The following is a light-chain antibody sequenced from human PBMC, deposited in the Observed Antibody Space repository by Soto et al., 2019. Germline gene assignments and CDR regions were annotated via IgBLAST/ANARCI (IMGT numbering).Light chain of an antibody. J-gene: IGLJ1*01. CDR1: SSDVGGYNY. Sequence: HCVLTQAPSGYGSPGRSGSIPCTKTSSDVGGYNYVSWYQQHPGKAPKLMIYEVSKRPSGVPDRFSGSKSGNTASLTVSGLQAEDEADYYCSSYAGSIYVFGTGTKVTVL. CDR2: EVS. CDR3: SSYAGSIYV. V-gene: IGLV2-8*01.